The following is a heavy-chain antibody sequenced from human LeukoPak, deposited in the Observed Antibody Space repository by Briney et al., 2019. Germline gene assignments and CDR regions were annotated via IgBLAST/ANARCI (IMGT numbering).Heavy chain of an antibody. CDR2: ISSSGSTI. Sequence: GGSLRLSCAASGFTFSSYEMNWVRQAPGKGLEWVSYISSSGSTIYYADSVKGRFTISRDNAKNSLYLQMNSLRAEDTAVYYCAREPRRAMGVTFLDYWGPGTLVTVSS. CDR3: AREPRRAMGVTFLDY. J-gene: IGHJ4*02. V-gene: IGHV3-48*03. CDR1: GFTFSSYE. D-gene: IGHD5-18*01.